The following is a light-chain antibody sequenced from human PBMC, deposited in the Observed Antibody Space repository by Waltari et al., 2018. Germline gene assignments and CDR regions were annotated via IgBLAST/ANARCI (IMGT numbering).Light chain of an antibody. CDR2: KIS. J-gene: IGKJ2*03. CDR3: MQGSHWPYS. Sequence: DVVLTQSPLSLPVTLGQAASISCRSSQSLVHSNGGTFLSWFHQRPGQSPRRLIYKISNRDSGVPDRFSGSGSGPDFTLKISRVEAEDVGVYYCMQGSHWPYSFGQGTKQGIK. CDR1: QSLVHSNGGTF. V-gene: IGKV2-30*02.